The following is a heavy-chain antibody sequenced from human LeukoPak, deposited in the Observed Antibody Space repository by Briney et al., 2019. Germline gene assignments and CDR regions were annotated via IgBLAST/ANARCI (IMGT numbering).Heavy chain of an antibody. V-gene: IGHV4-59*11. CDR1: GASMNTHY. D-gene: IGHD5-18*01. CDR2: MLDTVTT. J-gene: IGHJ4*02. CDR3: ATIKRGNIFGYFDF. Sequence: SETLSLTCAVSGASMNTHYWSWIRRPPGKGLEWIGYMLDTVTTKDNPSLKSRFTLSADTSKNQFSLRLTSVTAADTAVYYCATIKRGNIFGYFDFWGQGIPVTVSS.